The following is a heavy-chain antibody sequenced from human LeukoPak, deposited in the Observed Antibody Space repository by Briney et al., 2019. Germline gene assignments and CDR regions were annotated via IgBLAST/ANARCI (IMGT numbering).Heavy chain of an antibody. J-gene: IGHJ4*02. CDR2: IYYGGTT. CDR1: GGSISSSSYY. Sequence: SETLSLTCTVSGGSISSSSYYWGWIRQPPGKGLEWIGSIYYGGTTYYNSYLKSRLSISVDTSNNQFSLKLSSMTAADTAVYYCARQMVRGVGYFDHWVQGTLVTVSS. V-gene: IGHV4-39*01. CDR3: ARQMVRGVGYFDH. D-gene: IGHD3-10*01.